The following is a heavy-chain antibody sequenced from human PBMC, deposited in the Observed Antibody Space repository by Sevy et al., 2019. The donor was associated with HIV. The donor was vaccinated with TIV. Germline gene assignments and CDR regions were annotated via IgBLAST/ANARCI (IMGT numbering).Heavy chain of an antibody. Sequence: GGFLRLSCAASGLTFSSYEMNWVRQAPGKGLEWVSYISSSGSTIYYADSVKGRFTISRDNAKNSLYLQMSSLRAEDTAVYYCARDPHPDYYYMNVWGKGSTVTVSS. CDR3: ARDPHPDYYYMNV. CDR2: ISSSGSTI. V-gene: IGHV3-48*03. J-gene: IGHJ6*03. CDR1: GLTFSSYE.